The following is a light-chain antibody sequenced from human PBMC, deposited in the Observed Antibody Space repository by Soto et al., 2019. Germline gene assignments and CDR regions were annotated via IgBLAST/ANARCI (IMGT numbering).Light chain of an antibody. V-gene: IGKV1-39*01. CDR2: AAS. CDR1: QSISSY. Sequence: IQMTQSASSLSASLGDRVTLTWLASQSISSYLNWYQQKPGKAPKLLIYAASSLQSGVPSRFSGSGSGTDFTLTISSLQPEDFATYYCQQSYSTPPATFGQGTRLEIK. J-gene: IGKJ5*01. CDR3: QQSYSTPPAT.